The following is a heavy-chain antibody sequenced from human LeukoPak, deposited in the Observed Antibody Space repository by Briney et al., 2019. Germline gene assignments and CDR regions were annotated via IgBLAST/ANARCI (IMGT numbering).Heavy chain of an antibody. CDR2: FDPEDGET. J-gene: IGHJ3*02. D-gene: IGHD4-17*01. Sequence: ASVKVSCKVSGYTLTELSMHWVRQAPGKGLEWMGGFDPEDGETIYAQKFQGRVTMAEDTSTDTAYMELSSLRSEDTAVYYCAAFGDYGDNDAFDIWGQGTMVTVSS. V-gene: IGHV1-24*01. CDR3: AAFGDYGDNDAFDI. CDR1: GYTLTELS.